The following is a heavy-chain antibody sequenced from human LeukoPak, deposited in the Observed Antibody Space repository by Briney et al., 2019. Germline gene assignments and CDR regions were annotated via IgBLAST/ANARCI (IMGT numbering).Heavy chain of an antibody. J-gene: IGHJ4*02. CDR3: AREIAAAATPEDY. CDR1: EFTFSTYG. Sequence: GGSLRLSCAASEFTFSTYGMHWVRQAPGKGLEWLAFIRYDGSNKYYADSVRGRSTISRDNSKNTLYLQMNSLRAEDTAVYYCAREIAAAATPEDYWGQGTLVTVSS. D-gene: IGHD6-13*01. V-gene: IGHV3-30*02. CDR2: IRYDGSNK.